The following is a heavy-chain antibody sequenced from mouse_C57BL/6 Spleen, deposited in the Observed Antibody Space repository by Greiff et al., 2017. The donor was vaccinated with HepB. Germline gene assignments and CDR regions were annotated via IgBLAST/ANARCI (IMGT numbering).Heavy chain of an antibody. CDR2: IYPGSGST. V-gene: IGHV1-55*01. CDR1: GYTFTSYW. J-gene: IGHJ4*01. D-gene: IGHD1-1*01. Sequence: QVQLQQSGAELVKPGASVKMSCKASGYTFTSYWITWVKQRPGQGLEWIGDIYPGSGSTNYNEKFKSKATLTVDTSSSTAYMQLSSLTSEDSAVYYCAREIYYYDAMDYWGQGTSVTVSS. CDR3: AREIYYYDAMDY.